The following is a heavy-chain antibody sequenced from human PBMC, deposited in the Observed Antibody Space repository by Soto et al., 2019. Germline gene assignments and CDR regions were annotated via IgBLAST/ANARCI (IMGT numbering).Heavy chain of an antibody. J-gene: IGHJ4*02. Sequence: SETLSLTCTVSGGSISCYYWTWIRQPPGKGLEWIGYIFYSGVTNYNPSLKSRVTLSVDTSKNQFSLKLRSVTAADTAVYYCARVGSSGWSPDYWGRGTLVTVSS. CDR3: ARVGSSGWSPDY. V-gene: IGHV4-59*01. CDR1: GGSISCYY. CDR2: IFYSGVT. D-gene: IGHD6-19*01.